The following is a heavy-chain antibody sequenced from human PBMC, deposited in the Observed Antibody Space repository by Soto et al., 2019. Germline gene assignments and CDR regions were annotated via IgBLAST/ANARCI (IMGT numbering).Heavy chain of an antibody. J-gene: IGHJ4*02. CDR2: ISGSGGST. CDR3: AKVFPPTISYYYDSSGLIDY. D-gene: IGHD3-22*01. CDR1: GFPFSSYA. Sequence: WGSLRLSCVASGFPFSSYAMSWVRQAPGKGLEWVSAISGSGGSTYYADSVKGRFTISRENSKHTLYLQMNTLRAEDTAVYYCAKVFPPTISYYYDSSGLIDYWGQGT. V-gene: IGHV3-23*01.